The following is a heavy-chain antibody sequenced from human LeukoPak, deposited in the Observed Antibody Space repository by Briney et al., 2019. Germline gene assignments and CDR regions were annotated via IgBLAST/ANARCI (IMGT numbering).Heavy chain of an antibody. D-gene: IGHD1-26*01. V-gene: IGHV5-51*01. J-gene: IGHJ4*02. CDR2: IYPGDSDT. CDR3: ASSYSGSSYYFDY. CDR1: GYSFTSYW. Sequence: GESLKISCKGSGYSFTSYWIGWVRQMPGKGLEWMGIIYPGDSDTRYGPSFQGQVTISADKSISTAYLQWSSLKASDTAMYYCASSYSGSSYYFDYWGQGTLVTVSS.